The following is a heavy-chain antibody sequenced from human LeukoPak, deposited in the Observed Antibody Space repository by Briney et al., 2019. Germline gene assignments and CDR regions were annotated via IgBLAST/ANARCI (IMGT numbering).Heavy chain of an antibody. Sequence: GSLRLSCAASGFAFSSYAMNWVRQAPVKGLEWVSAISGSGRNTYYADSVKGRFTISRDNSNDTLYLQMTSLRAEDSAVYYCATNYYDSSGYYPDFDYWGQAAPVTVSS. J-gene: IGHJ4*02. CDR2: ISGSGRNT. CDR3: ATNYYDSSGYYPDFDY. V-gene: IGHV3-23*01. D-gene: IGHD3-22*01. CDR1: GFAFSSYA.